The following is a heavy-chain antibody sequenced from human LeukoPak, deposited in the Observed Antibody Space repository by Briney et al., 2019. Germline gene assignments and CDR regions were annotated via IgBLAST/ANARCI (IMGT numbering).Heavy chain of an antibody. CDR1: GFIFDDYA. V-gene: IGHV3-9*01. CDR3: AKDRYYYDSSGYDY. CDR2: ISWNSGSI. J-gene: IGHJ4*02. D-gene: IGHD3-22*01. Sequence: GGSLRLSCAASGFIFDDYAMHWVRQAPGKGLEWVSGISWNSGSIGYADSVKGRFTISRDNAKNSLYLQMNSLRAEDTALYYCAKDRYYYDSSGYDYWGQGTLVTVSS.